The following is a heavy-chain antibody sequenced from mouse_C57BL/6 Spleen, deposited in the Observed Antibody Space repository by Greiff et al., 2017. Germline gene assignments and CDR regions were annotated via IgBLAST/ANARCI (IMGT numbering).Heavy chain of an antibody. CDR1: GYTFTGYW. D-gene: IGHD4-1*01. Sequence: QVQLQQSGAELMKPGASVKLSCKATGYTFTGYWITWVKQRPGHGLEWIGEILPGSGSTNYNEKFKGKATFTADTSSNTAYMQLSSLTTEDSAIYYWGRRMGHWDFEGWGTGTTVTVAS. CDR2: ILPGSGST. V-gene: IGHV1-9*01. J-gene: IGHJ1*03. CDR3: GRRMGHWDFEG.